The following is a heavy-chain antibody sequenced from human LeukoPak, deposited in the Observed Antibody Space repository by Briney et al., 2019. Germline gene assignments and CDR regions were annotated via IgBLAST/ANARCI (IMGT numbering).Heavy chain of an antibody. CDR3: ARGPKTYVWSGGFDP. D-gene: IGHD3-16*01. CDR2: INSDGSST. J-gene: IGHJ5*02. Sequence: GGSLRLSCAASGFTFSSYWMHWVRKAPGKGLVWVSRINSDGSSTSYADSVKGRFTISRDNAKNTLYLQMNSLRAEDTAVYYCARGPKTYVWSGGFDPWGQGTLVTVSS. CDR1: GFTFSSYW. V-gene: IGHV3-74*01.